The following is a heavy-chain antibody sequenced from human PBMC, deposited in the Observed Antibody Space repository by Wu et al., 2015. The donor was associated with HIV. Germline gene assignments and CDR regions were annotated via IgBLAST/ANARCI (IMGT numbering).Heavy chain of an antibody. Sequence: QVQLAQSGAEVKKPGSSVKVSCKASGDTFSNYAINWVRQAPGQGLEWMGGVIPLFGVESYAQKFHDRVKITTDESSITAYMDLSGLSSDDTAMYYCARVSVRRRDCSGASCRVSILDAF. D-gene: IGHD2-15*01. J-gene: IGHJ3*01. CDR3: ARVSVRRRDCSGASCRVSILDAF. V-gene: IGHV1-69*05. CDR1: GDTFSNYA. CDR2: VIPLFGVE.